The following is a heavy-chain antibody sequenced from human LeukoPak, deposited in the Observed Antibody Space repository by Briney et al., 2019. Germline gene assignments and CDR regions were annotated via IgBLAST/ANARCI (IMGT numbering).Heavy chain of an antibody. CDR1: GFTFNTYW. V-gene: IGHV3-23*01. CDR2: ISGSGGST. CDR3: AKTVAGSFDY. D-gene: IGHD6-19*01. J-gene: IGHJ4*02. Sequence: GGSLRLSCVASGFTFNTYWMSWVRQAPGKGLEWVSAISGSGGSTYYADSVKGRFTISRDNSKNTLYLQMNSLRAEDTAVYYCAKTVAGSFDYWGQGTLVTVSS.